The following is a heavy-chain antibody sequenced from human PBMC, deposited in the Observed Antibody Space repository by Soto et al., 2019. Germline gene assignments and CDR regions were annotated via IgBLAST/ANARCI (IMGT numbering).Heavy chain of an antibody. J-gene: IGHJ6*02. CDR2: INAGNGNT. CDR1: GYTFTGYA. CDR3: ARDLTFDSSGPDNYYYYYGMDV. V-gene: IGHV1-3*01. D-gene: IGHD6-19*01. Sequence: ASVKVSCKASGYTFTGYAMHWVRQAPGQRLEWMGWINAGNGNTKYSQKFQGRVTITRDTSTSTAYMELSSLRSEDTAVYYCARDLTFDSSGPDNYYYYYGMDVWGQGTTVTVSS.